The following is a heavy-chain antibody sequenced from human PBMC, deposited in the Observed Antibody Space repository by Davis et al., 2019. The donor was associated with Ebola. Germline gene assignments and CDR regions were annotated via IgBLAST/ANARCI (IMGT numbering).Heavy chain of an antibody. CDR2: IKQDGSEK. CDR3: ARDQLGYDFWSGFNDY. CDR1: GFTFSSYW. J-gene: IGHJ4*02. Sequence: GESLKISCAASGFTFSSYWMSWVRQAPGKGLEWVANIKQDGSEKYYVDSVKGRFTISRDNAKNSLYLQMNSLRAEDTAVYYCARDQLGYDFWSGFNDYWGQGTLVTVSS. D-gene: IGHD3-3*01. V-gene: IGHV3-7*01.